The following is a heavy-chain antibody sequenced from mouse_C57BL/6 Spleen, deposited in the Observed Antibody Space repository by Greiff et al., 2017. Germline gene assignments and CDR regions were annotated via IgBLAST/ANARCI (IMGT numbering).Heavy chain of an antibody. V-gene: IGHV14-3*01. CDR2: IDPANGNT. Sequence: VHVKQSVAELVRPGASVKLSCTASGFNIKNTYMHWVKQRPEQGLEWIGRIDPANGNTKYAPKFQGKATITADTSSNTAYLQLSSLTSEDTAIYYCARHYGSSIYAMDYWGQGTSVTVSS. CDR3: ARHYGSSIYAMDY. D-gene: IGHD1-1*01. J-gene: IGHJ4*01. CDR1: GFNIKNTY.